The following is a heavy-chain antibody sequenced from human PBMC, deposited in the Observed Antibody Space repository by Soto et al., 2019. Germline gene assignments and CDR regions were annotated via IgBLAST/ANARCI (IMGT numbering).Heavy chain of an antibody. CDR1: GGSISSSSYY. Sequence: SETLSLTCTVSGGSISSSSYYWGWIRQPPGKGLEWIGSIYYSGSTYYNPSLKSRVTISVDTSKNQFSLKLSSVTAADTAVYYCARQGGYDILPGYYNVILFWGQGTLVTVSS. CDR3: ARQGGYDILPGYYNVILF. J-gene: IGHJ4*02. V-gene: IGHV4-39*01. CDR2: IYYSGST. D-gene: IGHD3-9*01.